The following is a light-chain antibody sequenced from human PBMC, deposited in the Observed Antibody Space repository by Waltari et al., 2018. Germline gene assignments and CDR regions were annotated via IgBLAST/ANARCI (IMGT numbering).Light chain of an antibody. J-gene: IGKJ4*01. CDR3: QQVNNYPLT. V-gene: IGKV1-9*01. CDR1: HGIRSY. CDR2: AAS. Sequence: IQLTHSPSSLSPSVRDRVPLTCRASHGIRSYLAWYQHKPEKAPKLLIYAASTLQSGVPSRFSGSGSGTDFTLTISSLQPEDFATYYCQQVNNYPLTFGGGTKVEIK.